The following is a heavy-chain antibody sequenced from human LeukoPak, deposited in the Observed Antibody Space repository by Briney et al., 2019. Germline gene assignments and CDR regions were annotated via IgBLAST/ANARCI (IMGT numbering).Heavy chain of an antibody. D-gene: IGHD3-22*01. CDR1: GYSFINHY. J-gene: IGHJ4*02. V-gene: IGHV1-46*01. Sequence: ASVKVSCKASGYSFINHYMHWVRQAPGQGLEWLGLISPSGDRTWYAQKFQGKFTMTRDMSTSTDYMELSSLRSEDTAVYYCARVAHDSSGYYRGDFDYWGQGTLVTVSS. CDR2: ISPSGDRT. CDR3: ARVAHDSSGYYRGDFDY.